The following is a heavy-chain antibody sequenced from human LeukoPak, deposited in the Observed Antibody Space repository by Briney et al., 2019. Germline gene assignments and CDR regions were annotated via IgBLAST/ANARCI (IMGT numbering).Heavy chain of an antibody. J-gene: IGHJ4*02. CDR3: ARTSGGPEIEEAYYFDY. CDR1: GGSISSYY. Sequence: PPETLSLTCTVSGGSISSYYWSWIRQPPGKGLEWIGYIYSSGSTKYNPSLKSRVTISVDTSKNQFSLKLSSVTAADTAVYYCARTSGGPEIEEAYYFDYWGQGTLVTVSS. V-gene: IGHV4-59*01. CDR2: IYSSGST. D-gene: IGHD4-23*01.